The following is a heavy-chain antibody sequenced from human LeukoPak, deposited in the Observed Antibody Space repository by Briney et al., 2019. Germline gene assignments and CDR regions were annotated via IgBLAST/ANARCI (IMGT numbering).Heavy chain of an antibody. Sequence: QPGGSLRLSCSASGFTFSREWMHWVRQAPGKGLEWVSYISSSSSTIYYADSVKGRFTISRDNAKNSLYLQMNSLRAEDTAVYYCARDRVEQNKRGHDYWYFDLWGRGTLVTVSS. D-gene: IGHD1/OR15-1a*01. CDR1: GFTFSREW. CDR2: ISSSSSTI. CDR3: ARDRVEQNKRGHDYWYFDL. V-gene: IGHV3-48*01. J-gene: IGHJ2*01.